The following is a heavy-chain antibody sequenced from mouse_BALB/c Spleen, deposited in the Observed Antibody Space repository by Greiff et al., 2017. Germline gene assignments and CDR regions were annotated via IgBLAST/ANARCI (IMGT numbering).Heavy chain of an antibody. CDR2: IRNKANGYTT. CDR1: GFTFTDYY. Sequence: EVMLVESGGGLVQPGGSLRLSCATSGFTFTDYYMSWVRQPPGKALEWLGFIRNKANGYTTEYSASVKGRFTISRDNSQSILYRQMNTLRAEDSATYYCAAYVYYAMDYWGQGTSVTVSS. J-gene: IGHJ4*01. V-gene: IGHV7-3*02. D-gene: IGHD1-1*01. CDR3: AAYVYYAMDY.